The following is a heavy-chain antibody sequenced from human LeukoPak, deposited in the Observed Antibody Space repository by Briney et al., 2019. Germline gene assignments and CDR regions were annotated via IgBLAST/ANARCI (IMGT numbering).Heavy chain of an antibody. J-gene: IGHJ4*02. CDR2: ISSTGGTT. CDR3: ARVEASGYDYGAFDY. D-gene: IGHD5-12*01. CDR1: GITFSSYG. V-gene: IGHV3-23*01. Sequence: GGTLRLSCAASGITFSSYGMSWVRQAPGKGLEWVSSISSTGGTTYYADSVKGRFTISRDNSKNTLYLQMNSLRAEDTAVYYCARVEASGYDYGAFDYWGQGTLVTVSS.